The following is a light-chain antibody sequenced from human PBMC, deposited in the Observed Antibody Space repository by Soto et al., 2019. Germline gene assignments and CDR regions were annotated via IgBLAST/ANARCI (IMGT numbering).Light chain of an antibody. V-gene: IGLV2-8*01. Sequence: ALTQPPSASGSPGQSVTISCTGTNSDVGGFNYVSWYQRHPGKAPKLMIYEVIKRPSGVPDRFSGSKSGNTASLTVSGLQAEDEAHYYCSSYAGSNNWIFGGGTKVTVL. CDR2: EVI. J-gene: IGLJ2*01. CDR3: SSYAGSNNWI. CDR1: NSDVGGFNY.